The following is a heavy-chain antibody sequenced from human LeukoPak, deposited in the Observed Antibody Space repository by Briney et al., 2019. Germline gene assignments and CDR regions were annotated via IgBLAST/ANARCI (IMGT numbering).Heavy chain of an antibody. Sequence: GESLKISCKCSGYIFTSYWICWVRQMPGKLLEWMGIIYPGDSDTRYSPSFQRQVTISAGKSISTAYLQWSSLKASDTAMYYCARRAYYYGSGSSPYIDYWGQGTLVTVSS. CDR1: GYIFTSYW. V-gene: IGHV5-51*01. CDR2: IYPGDSDT. J-gene: IGHJ4*02. CDR3: ARRAYYYGSGSSPYIDY. D-gene: IGHD3-10*01.